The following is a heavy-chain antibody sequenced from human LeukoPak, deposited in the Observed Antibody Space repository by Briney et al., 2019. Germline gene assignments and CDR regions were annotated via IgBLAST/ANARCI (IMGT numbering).Heavy chain of an antibody. CDR3: ARVGVWFGDENWFDP. CDR2: IYHSGST. V-gene: IGHV4-38-2*02. Sequence: SETLSLTCTVSGYSVSSGYYWGWIRQPPGKGLEWIGSIYHSGSTYYNPSLKSRVTISVDTSKNQFSLKLSSVTAADTAVYYCARVGVWFGDENWFDPWGQGTLVTVSS. J-gene: IGHJ5*02. CDR1: GYSVSSGYY. D-gene: IGHD3-10*01.